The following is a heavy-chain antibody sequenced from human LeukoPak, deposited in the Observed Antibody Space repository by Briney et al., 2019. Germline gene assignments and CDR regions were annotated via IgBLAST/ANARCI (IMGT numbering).Heavy chain of an antibody. Sequence: PGSSLRLSSAASGFTFSSHWMHWVRQAPGKGLVWVSRIDRDGSSTTYADSVKGRFTISRDNAKNTLYLQMNSLRAEDTAVYYCARGETGSYGGSYQTVGYWGQGTLVTVSS. CDR1: GFTFSSHW. CDR3: ARGETGSYGGSYQTVGY. D-gene: IGHD1-26*01. J-gene: IGHJ4*02. CDR2: IDRDGSST. V-gene: IGHV3-74*01.